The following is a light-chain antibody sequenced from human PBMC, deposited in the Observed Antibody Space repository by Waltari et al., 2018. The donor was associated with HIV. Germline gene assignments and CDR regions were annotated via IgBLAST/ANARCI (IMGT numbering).Light chain of an antibody. CDR1: ISNLGGNF. CDR3: STWDNSLSHWV. CDR2: RND. J-gene: IGLJ3*02. V-gene: IGLV1-47*01. Sequence: QSVVTQPPSASGTPGQNISISCSGDISNLGGNFVYWYQQRPGMAPRLLLYRNDQRPSGVPDRFSGSKSATSASLAISGLRSEDEADYHCSTWDNSLSHWVFGGGTKVTVL.